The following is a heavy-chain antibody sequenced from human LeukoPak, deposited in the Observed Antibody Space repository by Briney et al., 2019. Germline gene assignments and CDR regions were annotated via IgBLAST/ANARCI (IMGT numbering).Heavy chain of an antibody. D-gene: IGHD5-18*01. V-gene: IGHV3-23*01. CDR3: ARGATDTAMVTLDY. J-gene: IGHJ4*02. CDR2: ISGSGYST. CDR1: GFTFSSYA. Sequence: PGGSLRLSCEASGFTFSSYAMSWVRQAPGKGLEWVSTISGSGYSTYYADSVKGRFTISRDNSKNTLYLLVNSLRAEDTAVYYCARGATDTAMVTLDYWGQGTLVTVSS.